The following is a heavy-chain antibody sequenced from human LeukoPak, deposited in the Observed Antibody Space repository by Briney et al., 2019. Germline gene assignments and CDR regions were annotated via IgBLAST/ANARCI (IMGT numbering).Heavy chain of an antibody. CDR2: IKQDGREK. V-gene: IGHV3-7*01. CDR1: GFTSSSYW. D-gene: IGHD2-15*01. CDR3: ATSQSTSGQYGNAFDI. J-gene: IGHJ3*02. Sequence: GGSPRLSCAASGFTSSSYWMSWVRQAPGKGLEWVADIKQDGREKSYVDSVEGRFTISRDNAKNSLYLQMNSLRAEDTAVYYCATSQSTSGQYGNAFDIWGQGTMVTVSS.